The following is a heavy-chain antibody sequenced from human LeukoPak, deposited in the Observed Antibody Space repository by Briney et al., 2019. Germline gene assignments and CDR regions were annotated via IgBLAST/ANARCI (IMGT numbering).Heavy chain of an antibody. CDR1: GGSISIYY. Sequence: SETLSLTCTVSGGSISIYYWSWIRQPPGKGLEWIGYIYYSGSTNYNPSLKSRVTISVDTSKNQFSLKLSSVTAADTAVYYCARGSLQWLPRSYWYFDLWGRGTLVTVSS. V-gene: IGHV4-59*01. D-gene: IGHD6-19*01. CDR2: IYYSGST. CDR3: ARGSLQWLPRSYWYFDL. J-gene: IGHJ2*01.